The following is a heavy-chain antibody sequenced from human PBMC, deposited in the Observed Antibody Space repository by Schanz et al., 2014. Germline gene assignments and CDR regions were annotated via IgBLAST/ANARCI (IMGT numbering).Heavy chain of an antibody. V-gene: IGHV3-23*04. CDR3: AREKMMAGAGLVGY. D-gene: IGHD6-13*01. Sequence: VQLVESGGGLVKPGGSLRLSCAASGFTFRDYYMSWIRQAPGKGLEWVSTISASGGSTYYADSGKGRFTISRDNSKNALYLQMNSRRAEDTAVYDCAREKMMAGAGLVGYWGHGTLVTVSS. CDR2: ISASGGST. J-gene: IGHJ4*01. CDR1: GFTFRDYY.